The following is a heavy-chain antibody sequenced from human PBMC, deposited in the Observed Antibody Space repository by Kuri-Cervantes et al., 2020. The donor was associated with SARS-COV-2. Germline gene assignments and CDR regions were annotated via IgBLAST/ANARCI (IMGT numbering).Heavy chain of an antibody. J-gene: IGHJ3*02. D-gene: IGHD3-10*01. Sequence: SVKVSCKASGGTFSSYAISWVRQTPGQGLEWMGRIIPILGIANYAQKFQGRVTITADKSTSTAYMELSSLRSEDTAVYYCARATPSGPTTPGIWGQGTMVTVSS. CDR2: IIPILGIA. CDR3: ARATPSGPTTPGI. CDR1: GGTFSSYA. V-gene: IGHV1-69*04.